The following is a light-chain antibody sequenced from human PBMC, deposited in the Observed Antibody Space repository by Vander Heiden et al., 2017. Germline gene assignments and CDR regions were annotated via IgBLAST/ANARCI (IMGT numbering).Light chain of an antibody. CDR2: DAS. CDR1: QGISNY. Sequence: THRTHSPSSLAASVGDRVTITCRASQGISNYLNWYQQKPGKAPNLLIYDASSLESGVPSRFSGSGSGTDFTFTISSLQPEDVATYYCQQNNSHPLTFGGGTKVEIK. CDR3: QQNNSHPLT. J-gene: IGKJ4*01. V-gene: IGKV1-33*01.